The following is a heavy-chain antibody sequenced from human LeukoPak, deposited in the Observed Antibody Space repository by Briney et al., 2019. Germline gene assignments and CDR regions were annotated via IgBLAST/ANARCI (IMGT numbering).Heavy chain of an antibody. CDR2: IWYDGSNK. V-gene: IGHV3-33*08. J-gene: IGHJ4*02. D-gene: IGHD3-3*01. Sequence: PGGSLRLSCAASGFTFSSYGMHWVRQAPGKGLEWVAVIWYDGSNKYYADSVKGRFTISRDNSKNTLYLQMNSLRAEDTAVYYCARGSGLDTKFDYWGQGTLVTVSS. CDR1: GFTFSSYG. CDR3: ARGSGLDTKFDY.